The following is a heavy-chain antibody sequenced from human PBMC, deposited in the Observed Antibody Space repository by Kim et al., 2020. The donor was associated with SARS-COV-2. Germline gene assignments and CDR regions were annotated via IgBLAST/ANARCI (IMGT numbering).Heavy chain of an antibody. D-gene: IGHD3-22*01. CDR1: GFTFSSYA. CDR2: ISSNGGST. V-gene: IGHV3-64D*09. J-gene: IGHJ5*02. CDR3: VKDPRWKDYYDSSGPSSNWFDP. Sequence: GGSLRLSCSASGFTFSSYAMHWVRQAPGKGLEYVSAISSNGGSTYYADSVKGRFTISRDNSKNTLYLQMSSLRAEDTAVYYCVKDPRWKDYYDSSGPSSNWFDPWGQGTLVTVSS.